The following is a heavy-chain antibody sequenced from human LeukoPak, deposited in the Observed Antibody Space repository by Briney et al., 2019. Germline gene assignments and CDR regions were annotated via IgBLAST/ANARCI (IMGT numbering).Heavy chain of an antibody. CDR1: GFTVSSNY. CDR2: IYSGGST. V-gene: IGHV3-53*01. J-gene: IGHJ4*02. D-gene: IGHD5-18*01. Sequence: PGGSLRLSCAASGFTVSSNYMNWVRQAPGKGLELVSVIYSGGSTYYADSVKGRFTISRYNSKNTLYLQMNSLKVDDTAVYYCARAPIHDYWGQGTLVTVSS. CDR3: ARAPIHDY.